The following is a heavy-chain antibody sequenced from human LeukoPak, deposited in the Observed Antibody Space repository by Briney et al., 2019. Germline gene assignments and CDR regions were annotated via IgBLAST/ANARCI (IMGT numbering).Heavy chain of an antibody. J-gene: IGHJ4*02. Sequence: GGSLRLSCAASGFTFSNYAMRWVRQAPGKGLEWVSVISDSGGRTYYADSVKGRFTISRDNSKNTLYLHMNSLRAEDTAIYYCAKHGEAYGGSKTDYSRQGTLVTVSS. D-gene: IGHD4-23*01. CDR1: GFTFSNYA. CDR2: ISDSGGRT. CDR3: AKHGEAYGGSKTDY. V-gene: IGHV3-23*01.